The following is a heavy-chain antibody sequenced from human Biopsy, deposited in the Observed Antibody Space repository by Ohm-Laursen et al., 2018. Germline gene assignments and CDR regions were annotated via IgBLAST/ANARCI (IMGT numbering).Heavy chain of an antibody. CDR1: GDSVTKYY. CDR2: IYYSVMT. V-gene: IGHV4-59*02. D-gene: IGHD4-11*01. CDR3: ARDSGILNYGNFKYYHYYGMDV. Sequence: PSQTLSLIRTVSGDSVTKYYWSWIRQPPGKGLEWIGHIYYSVMTNYNPSLQSRVSISVDTSRNQVSLTLSSVTAADTAVYYCARDSGILNYGNFKYYHYYGMDVWGQGTKVTVSS. J-gene: IGHJ6*02.